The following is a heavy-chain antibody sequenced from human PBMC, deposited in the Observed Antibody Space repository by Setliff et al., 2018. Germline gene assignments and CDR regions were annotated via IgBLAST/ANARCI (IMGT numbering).Heavy chain of an antibody. CDR3: AASVGGAPYYYGLDV. J-gene: IGHJ6*02. CDR2: ITAGIVDT. V-gene: IGHV1-3*01. CDR1: GYTSTTNA. Sequence: GASVKVSCKASGYTSTTNALHWVRQAPGQSLEWMGWITAGIVDTKYSQKFQGRITITRDTSASTFYMELSSLTSEDTALYSRAASVGGAPYYYGLDVWGQGTTVTVS. D-gene: IGHD2-15*01.